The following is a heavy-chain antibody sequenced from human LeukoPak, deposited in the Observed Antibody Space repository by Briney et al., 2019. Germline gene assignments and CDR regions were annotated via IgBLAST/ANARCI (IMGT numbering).Heavy chain of an antibody. Sequence: ASVKVSCKASGYTFTGYYMHWVRQAPGQGLEWMGWINPNSGGTNYAQKFQGRVTMTRDTSISTAYMELSRLRSDDTAVYYCARDPGYSSSPYYFGYWGQGTLVTVSS. V-gene: IGHV1-2*02. J-gene: IGHJ4*02. CDR3: ARDPGYSSSPYYFGY. CDR2: INPNSGGT. D-gene: IGHD6-6*01. CDR1: GYTFTGYY.